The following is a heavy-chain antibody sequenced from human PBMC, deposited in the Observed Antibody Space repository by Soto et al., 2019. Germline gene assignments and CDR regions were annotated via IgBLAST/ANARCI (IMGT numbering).Heavy chain of an antibody. CDR1: GGSISSGGYS. Sequence: QLQLQESGSGLVKPSQTLSLTCAVSGGSISSGGYSWSWIRQPPGKGLEWIGYIYHSGSTYYNPSLNSRVTISVDRSKNQFSLKLSSVTAADTAVYYCRGYTPRHDLAYWGQGTLVTVSS. D-gene: IGHD5-18*01. J-gene: IGHJ4*02. V-gene: IGHV4-30-2*01. CDR3: RGYTPRHDLAY. CDR2: IYHSGST.